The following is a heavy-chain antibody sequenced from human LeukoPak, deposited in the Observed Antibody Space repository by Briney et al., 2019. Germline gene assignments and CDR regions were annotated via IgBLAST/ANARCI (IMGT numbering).Heavy chain of an antibody. CDR2: IYYTGAT. CDR1: VDSISSYY. D-gene: IGHD6-19*01. Sequence: SETLSLTCTVSVDSISSYYWTWIRQPPGKGLEWIGYIYYTGATSYNPSLKSRVTISIDTSKKQFSLKLTSVTVAETAVYYCARYGGSGWVIDNWGQGTLVTVSS. CDR3: ARYGGSGWVIDN. J-gene: IGHJ4*02. V-gene: IGHV4-59*08.